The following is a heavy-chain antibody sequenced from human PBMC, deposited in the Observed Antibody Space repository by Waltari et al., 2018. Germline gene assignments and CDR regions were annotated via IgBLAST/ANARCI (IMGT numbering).Heavy chain of an antibody. J-gene: IGHJ4*02. D-gene: IGHD3-3*02. V-gene: IGHV3-30*02. Sequence: QVQLVESGGGVVQPGGSLRLSCAASGFTFSGCGMHWVRQAPGKGLEWVTFIRYDGSDKYYADFVKGRFSISRDNSKNTVSLQMNSLRPEDTAVYYCVSEGVAIPVHMSIFDYWGQG. CDR1: GFTFSGCG. CDR2: IRYDGSDK. CDR3: VSEGVAIPVHMSIFDY.